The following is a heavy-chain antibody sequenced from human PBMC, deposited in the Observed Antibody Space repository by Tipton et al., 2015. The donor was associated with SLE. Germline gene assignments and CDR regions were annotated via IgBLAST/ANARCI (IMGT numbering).Heavy chain of an antibody. Sequence: TLSLTCTVSGGSISSSYWSWIRQPPGRGLEWLGFIYYRGSSSYNPSLRSRVSISLDTSRNQFSLKLSSVTAADTAVYYCARDLWILYPGFDYWGQGTLVTVSS. CDR2: IYYRGSS. J-gene: IGHJ4*02. D-gene: IGHD2-2*03. CDR1: GGSISSSY. V-gene: IGHV4-59*01. CDR3: ARDLWILYPGFDY.